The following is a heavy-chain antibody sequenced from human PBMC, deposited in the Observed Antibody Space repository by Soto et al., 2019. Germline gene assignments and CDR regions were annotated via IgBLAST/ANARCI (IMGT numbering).Heavy chain of an antibody. Sequence: PSETLSLTCTVSGGSISSYYWSWIRQPPGKGLEWIGYIYYSGSTNYSPSLKSRVTISVDTSKNQFSLKLSSVTAADTAVYYCAKLDSSSSFHYYYGMDVWGQGTTVTVSS. CDR3: AKLDSSSSFHYYYGMDV. CDR1: GGSISSYY. CDR2: IYYSGST. J-gene: IGHJ6*02. V-gene: IGHV4-59*01. D-gene: IGHD6-6*01.